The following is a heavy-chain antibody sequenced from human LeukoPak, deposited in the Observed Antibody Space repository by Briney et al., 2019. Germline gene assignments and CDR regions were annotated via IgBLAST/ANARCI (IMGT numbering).Heavy chain of an antibody. CDR3: ARVGWELLNLHFDP. V-gene: IGHV3-7*03. Sequence: PGGSLRLSCVDSGFTFSSHWMSWVRQAPGKGPEWVANIKKDGSQKYYVDSVKGRFTISRDNAQNSLYLQMSSLRVEDTAIYSCARVGWELLNLHFDPWGQGTLVTVSS. CDR2: IKKDGSQK. D-gene: IGHD1-26*01. J-gene: IGHJ5*02. CDR1: GFTFSSHW.